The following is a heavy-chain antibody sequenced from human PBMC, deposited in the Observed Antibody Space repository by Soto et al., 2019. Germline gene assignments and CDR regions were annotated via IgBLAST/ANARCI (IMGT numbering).Heavy chain of an antibody. CDR3: ARERSYYDYIWGSYRIVDY. CDR2: IYYSGST. Sequence: QLQLQESGPGLVKPSETLSLTCTVSGGSISSSSYYWGWIRQPPGKGLEWIGSIYYSGSTYYNPSLKSRVDISGDTSKNQFSLKLSSVTAADTAVYYCARERSYYDYIWGSYRIVDYWGQGTLVTVSS. D-gene: IGHD3-16*02. J-gene: IGHJ4*02. CDR1: GGSISSSSYY. V-gene: IGHV4-39*02.